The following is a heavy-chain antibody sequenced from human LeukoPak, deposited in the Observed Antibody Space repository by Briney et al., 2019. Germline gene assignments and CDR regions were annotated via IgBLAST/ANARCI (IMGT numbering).Heavy chain of an antibody. Sequence: SETLSLTCAVSGSSISSDYYWAWIRQPPGNGLEWIAVIYHRGNTYYNPSLKSRVTLSLGTSNNQFSLKVNSVTAADTAVYYCARLDYNSPWCFDPWGQGTLVTVSS. CDR2: IYHRGNT. J-gene: IGHJ5*02. CDR1: GSSISSDYY. V-gene: IGHV4-38-2*01. D-gene: IGHD1-14*01. CDR3: ARLDYNSPWCFDP.